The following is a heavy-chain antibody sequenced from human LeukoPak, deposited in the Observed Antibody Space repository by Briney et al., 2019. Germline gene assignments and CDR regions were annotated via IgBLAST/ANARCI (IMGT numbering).Heavy chain of an antibody. Sequence: SETLSLTCTVSGGSISSSSYYWGWIRQPPGKGLEWIGSIYYSGSTYYNPPLKSRVTISVDTSKNQFSLKLSSVTAADTAVYYCARATLTTYYYGSGSYSYWFDPWGQGALVTVSS. CDR3: ARATLTTYYYGSGSYSYWFDP. CDR2: IYYSGST. V-gene: IGHV4-39*01. D-gene: IGHD3-10*01. CDR1: GGSISSSSYY. J-gene: IGHJ5*02.